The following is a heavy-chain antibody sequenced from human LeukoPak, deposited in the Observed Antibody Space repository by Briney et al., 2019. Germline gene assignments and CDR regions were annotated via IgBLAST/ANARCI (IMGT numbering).Heavy chain of an antibody. CDR3: ARDSSGYFHWFDP. CDR1: GFIFSNSW. CDR2: INQDGSDQ. V-gene: IGHV3-7*01. Sequence: GGSLRLSCAASGFIFSNSWMNWVRQAPGKGLEWVANINQDGSDQYYVDSVKGRFTISRDNAKNSLYLQMNSLRAEDTAVYYCARDSSGYFHWFDPWGQGTLVTVSS. D-gene: IGHD3-22*01. J-gene: IGHJ5*02.